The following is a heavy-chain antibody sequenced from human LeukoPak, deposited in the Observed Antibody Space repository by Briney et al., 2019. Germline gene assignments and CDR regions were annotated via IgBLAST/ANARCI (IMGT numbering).Heavy chain of an antibody. Sequence: GGSLRLSCAASGFTFSSYGMHWVRQAPGKGLEWVAYIRYNGDTTHYADSVQGRFTISRDNSKNTVYLQMSSLRAEDTAVYYCARDQYDTLTGYHYYGMDVWGQGTTVTVSS. V-gene: IGHV3-30*02. CDR1: GFTFSSYG. CDR2: IRYNGDTT. J-gene: IGHJ6*02. CDR3: ARDQYDTLTGYHYYGMDV. D-gene: IGHD3-9*01.